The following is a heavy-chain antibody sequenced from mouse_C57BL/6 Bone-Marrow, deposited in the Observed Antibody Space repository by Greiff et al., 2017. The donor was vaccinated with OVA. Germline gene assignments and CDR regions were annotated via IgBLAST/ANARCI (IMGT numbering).Heavy chain of an antibody. CDR3: ARSVRGWYFDV. D-gene: IGHD1-1*01. J-gene: IGHJ1*03. V-gene: IGHV1-50*01. Sequence: QVQLQQPGAELVKPGASVKLSCKASGYTFTSYWMQWVKQRPGQGLEWIGEIDPSDSYTNYNQKFKGKATLTVDTSSSTAYMQLSSLTSEDSAVYYCARSVRGWYFDVWGTGTTVTVSS. CDR1: GYTFTSYW. CDR2: IDPSDSYT.